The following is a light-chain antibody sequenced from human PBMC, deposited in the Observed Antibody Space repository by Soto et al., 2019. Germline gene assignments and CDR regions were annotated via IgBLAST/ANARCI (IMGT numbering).Light chain of an antibody. CDR2: EVS. CDR3: CSYVGSSTFYV. Sequence: QSVLTQPASVSESPGQSITISCTGTSSDVGSYNLVSWYQHHPGKAPKLMIYEVSKRPSGVSNRFSGSKSGNTASLTISGLQAEDEADYYCCSYVGSSTFYVFGTGTKLTVL. V-gene: IGLV2-23*02. CDR1: SSDVGSYNL. J-gene: IGLJ1*01.